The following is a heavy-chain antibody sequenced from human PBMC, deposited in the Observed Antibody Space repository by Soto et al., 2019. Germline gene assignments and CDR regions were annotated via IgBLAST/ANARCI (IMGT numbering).Heavy chain of an antibody. CDR1: GFTFSSYG. J-gene: IGHJ4*02. V-gene: IGHV3-33*01. CDR2: IWYDGSNK. Sequence: GWSLRLSCAASGFTFSSYGMHWVRQAPGKGLEWVAFIWYDGSNKYYADSVKGRFTISRDNSKNTLYLQMNSLRAEDTAVYYCARGGDDGGNSFDYWGQGTLVTVSS. D-gene: IGHD2-21*02. CDR3: ARGGDDGGNSFDY.